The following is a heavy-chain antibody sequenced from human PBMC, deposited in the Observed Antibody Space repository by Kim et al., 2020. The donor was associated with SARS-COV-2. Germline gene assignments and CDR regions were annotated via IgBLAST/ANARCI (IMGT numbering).Heavy chain of an antibody. D-gene: IGHD3-10*02. V-gene: IGHV5-10-1*01. CDR2: IDPADFQT. CDR1: GYRFTSYW. J-gene: IGHJ4*02. CDR3: VRQTGVLGSGTYEGHDY. Sequence: GESLKISCKGSGYRFTSYWITWVRQMPGKGLEWMVRIDPADFQTYYSPSFQGHVTISADRSISTVYLQWSSLKASDTAMYYCVRQTGVLGSGTYEGHDYWGQGTLVTVSS.